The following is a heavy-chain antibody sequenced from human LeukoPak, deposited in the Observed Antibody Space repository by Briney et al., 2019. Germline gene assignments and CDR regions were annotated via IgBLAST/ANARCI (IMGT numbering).Heavy chain of an antibody. J-gene: IGHJ4*02. CDR1: GFTFSSYW. CDR3: AKDSAATFDY. CDR2: INTDGSST. Sequence: AGGSLRLSCAASGFTFSSYWMHWVRPAPGKGLVWVSRINTDGSSTTYADSVKGRFTISRDNAKNTLYLQMNSLRAEDSAVYYCAKDSAATFDYWGQGSLVTISS. V-gene: IGHV3-74*01. D-gene: IGHD1-26*01.